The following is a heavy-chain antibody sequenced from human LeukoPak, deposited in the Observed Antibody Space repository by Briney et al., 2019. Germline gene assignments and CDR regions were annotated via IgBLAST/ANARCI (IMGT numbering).Heavy chain of an antibody. CDR3: AKDIDEYSSSWVFDY. J-gene: IGHJ4*02. CDR1: GITLSNHC. CDR2: IWDDGSNK. D-gene: IGHD6-6*01. V-gene: IGHV3-33*06. Sequence: GSLRLSCAASGITLSNHCKDRVRQAPSKGLEWVAGIWDDGSNKYYADSVKGRFTISRDNSKNTLYLQMNSLRAEDTAVYYCAKDIDEYSSSWVFDYWGQGTLVTVSS.